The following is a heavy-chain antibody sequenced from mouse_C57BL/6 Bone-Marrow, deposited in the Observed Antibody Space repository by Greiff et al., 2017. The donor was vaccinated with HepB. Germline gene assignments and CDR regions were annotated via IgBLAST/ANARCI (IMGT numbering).Heavy chain of an antibody. CDR2: IDPSDSYT. CDR3: ASNGGGYGNYEGWYFDV. Sequence: QVQLKQPGAELVRPGTSVKLSCKASGYTFTSYWMHWVKQRPGQGLEWIGVIDPSDSYTNYNQKFKGKAKLTVDTSSSTADMQPSSLTAEDSAVYYCASNGGGYGNYEGWYFDVWGTGTTVTVSS. D-gene: IGHD2-1*01. J-gene: IGHJ1*03. CDR1: GYTFTSYW. V-gene: IGHV1-59*01.